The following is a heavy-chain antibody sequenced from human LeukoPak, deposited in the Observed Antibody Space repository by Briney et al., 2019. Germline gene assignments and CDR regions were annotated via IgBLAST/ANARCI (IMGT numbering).Heavy chain of an antibody. D-gene: IGHD2-2*02. V-gene: IGHV3-7*01. CDR1: GFTFSSYW. CDR2: IKRDGSEK. CDR3: ARVPRRYCSSTSCYTY. J-gene: IGHJ4*02. Sequence: TGGSLRLSCAASGFTFSSYWMSWVRQAPGKGLEWVANIKRDGSEKYYVDSVKGRFTISRDNAKHSLYLQMNSLRAEDTAVYYCARVPRRYCSSTSCYTYWGQGTLVTVSS.